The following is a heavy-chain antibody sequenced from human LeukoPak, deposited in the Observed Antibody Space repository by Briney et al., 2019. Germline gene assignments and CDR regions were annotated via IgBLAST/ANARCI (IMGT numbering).Heavy chain of an antibody. V-gene: IGHV3-23*01. Sequence: GGSLRLSCAASGFIFSNYAMGWVRQAPGKGLEWVSATNGGGGSTYYADSVRGRFTISRDNSKNTLYLQMSSLRAEDTALYYCAKVGRRSSWYEFDYWGQGTLVTASS. CDR2: TNGGGGST. CDR3: AKVGRRSSWYEFDY. D-gene: IGHD6-13*01. CDR1: GFIFSNYA. J-gene: IGHJ4*02.